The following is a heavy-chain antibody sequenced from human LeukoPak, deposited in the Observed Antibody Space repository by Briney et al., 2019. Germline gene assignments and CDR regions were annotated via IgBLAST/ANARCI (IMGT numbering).Heavy chain of an antibody. V-gene: IGHV3-64*02. D-gene: IGHD3-10*01. CDR3: AIQIRGVVC. Sequence: GGSLRLSCAAFGFTFSSFAMHWVRQAPGKGLEYVSGISRDGRSTFYADSVKGRFTISRDNSKNTLYLQMGSLRAEDMAVYYCAIQIRGVVCWGQGTLVTVSS. CDR2: ISRDGRST. CDR1: GFTFSSFA. J-gene: IGHJ4*02.